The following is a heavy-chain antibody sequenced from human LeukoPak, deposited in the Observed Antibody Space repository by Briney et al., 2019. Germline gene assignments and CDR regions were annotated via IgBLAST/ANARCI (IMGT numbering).Heavy chain of an antibody. CDR2: ISGSGGST. D-gene: IGHD3-10*01. J-gene: IGHJ6*03. Sequence: GGSLRLSCAASGFTFSSYAMSWVRQAPGKGLEWVSAISGSGGSTYYADSVKGRFTISRDNSKNTLYLQMNSLRAEDTAVYYSLLMVRGVMSYYYMDVWGKGTTVTVPS. CDR3: LLMVRGVMSYYYMDV. CDR1: GFTFSSYA. V-gene: IGHV3-23*01.